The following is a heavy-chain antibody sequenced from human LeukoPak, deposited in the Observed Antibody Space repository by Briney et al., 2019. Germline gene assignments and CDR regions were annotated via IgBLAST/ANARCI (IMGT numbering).Heavy chain of an antibody. CDR3: ARGYCSGGSCYNGGTYDY. V-gene: IGHV1-69*05. D-gene: IGHD2-15*01. J-gene: IGHJ4*02. CDR2: IIPIFGTA. CDR1: GGTFSSYA. Sequence: SSVKVSCKASGGTFSSYAISWVRQAPGQGLEWMGRIIPIFGTANYAQKFQGRVTITTDESTSTAYMELSSLRSEDTAVYYRARGYCSGGSCYNGGTYDYWGQGTLVTVSS.